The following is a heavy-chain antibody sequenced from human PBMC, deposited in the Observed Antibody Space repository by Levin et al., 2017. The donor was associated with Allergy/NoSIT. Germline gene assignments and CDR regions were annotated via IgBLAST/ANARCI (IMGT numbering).Heavy chain of an antibody. J-gene: IGHJ6*02. Sequence: GGSLRLSCAASGFTFSDYYMSWIRQAPGKGLEWVSYITSSGNTIYYADSMKGRFTISRDNAKNSLYLQMNSLRAEDTAVYYCARDLYGGPNYGMDVWGQGTTVTVSS. D-gene: IGHD4-23*01. CDR3: ARDLYGGPNYGMDV. CDR1: GFTFSDYY. V-gene: IGHV3-11*01. CDR2: ITSSGNTI.